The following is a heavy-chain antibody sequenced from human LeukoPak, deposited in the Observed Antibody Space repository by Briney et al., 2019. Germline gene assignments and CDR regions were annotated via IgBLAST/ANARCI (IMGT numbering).Heavy chain of an antibody. CDR1: GFTFSSYA. D-gene: IGHD3-22*01. CDR3: ANFRRVPEDDSSGHDAFDI. CDR2: ISGSGGST. V-gene: IGHV3-23*01. Sequence: PGGSLRLSCAASGFTFSSYAMSWVRQAPGKGLEWVSAISGSGGSTYYADSVKGRFTISRDNSKNTLYLQMNSLRAEDTAVYYCANFRRVPEDDSSGHDAFDIWGQGTMVTVSS. J-gene: IGHJ3*02.